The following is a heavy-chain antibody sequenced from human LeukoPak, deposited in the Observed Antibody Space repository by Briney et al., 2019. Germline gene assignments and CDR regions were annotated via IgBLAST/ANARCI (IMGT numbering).Heavy chain of an antibody. Sequence: SETLSLTCAVSGYSISSGYYWGWIRQPPGKGLEGIGSIYHSGSTYNNPSLKSRVTISVDTSKNQFSLKLSSVTAADTAVYYCAGTFRTVVGYWGQGTLVTVSS. CDR2: IYHSGST. V-gene: IGHV4-38-2*01. CDR3: AGTFRTVVGY. CDR1: GYSISSGYY. D-gene: IGHD4-23*01. J-gene: IGHJ4*02.